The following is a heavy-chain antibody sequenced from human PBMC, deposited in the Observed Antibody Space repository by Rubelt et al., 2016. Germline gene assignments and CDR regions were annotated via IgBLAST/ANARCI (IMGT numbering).Heavy chain of an antibody. CDR3: AREAYSGRYPLIDY. CDR1: GYTFTTYG. D-gene: IGHD1-26*01. J-gene: IGHJ4*02. Sequence: QVQLVQSGAEVKKPGASVKVSCKASGYTFTTYGINWVRQAPGQGLEWMGWISAYNGNTNHAQKLHGRVTMTTDTSTSTAYMALRSLRSDDTAVYYCAREAYSGRYPLIDYWGQGTLVTVSS. CDR2: ISAYNGNT. V-gene: IGHV1-18*01.